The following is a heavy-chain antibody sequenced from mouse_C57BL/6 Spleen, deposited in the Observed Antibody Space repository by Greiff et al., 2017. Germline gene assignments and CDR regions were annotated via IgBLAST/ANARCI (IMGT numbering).Heavy chain of an antibody. Sequence: EVKVEESGGGLVQPGGSMKLSCVASGFTFSNYWMNWVRQSPEKGLEWVAQIRLKSDNYATHYAESVKGRFTISRDDSKSSVYLQMNNLRAEDTGIYYCTGLLLRYYYFDYWGQGTTLTVSS. V-gene: IGHV6-3*01. D-gene: IGHD1-1*01. CDR2: IRLKSDNYAT. CDR3: TGLLLRYYYFDY. J-gene: IGHJ2*01. CDR1: GFTFSNYW.